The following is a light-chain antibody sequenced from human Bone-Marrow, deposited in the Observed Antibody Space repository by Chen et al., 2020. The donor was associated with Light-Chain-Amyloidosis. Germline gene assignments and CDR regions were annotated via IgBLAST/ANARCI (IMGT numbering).Light chain of an antibody. CDR1: NIGSTS. J-gene: IGLJ3*02. V-gene: IGLV3-21*02. Sequence: SYVLTQPSSVSVAPGQTATIACGGNNIGSTSVHWYQQTPGQAPLLVVFDDSARPSGIPDRLSRSNSRNTATLTISRVEAGEEADYYCQVWDRSSDRPVFGGGTKLTVL. CDR2: DDS. CDR3: QVWDRSSDRPV.